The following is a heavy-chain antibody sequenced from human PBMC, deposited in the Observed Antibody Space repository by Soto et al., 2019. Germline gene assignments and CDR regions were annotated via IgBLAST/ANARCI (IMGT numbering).Heavy chain of an antibody. J-gene: IGHJ6*02. CDR1: GFTFDDYA. V-gene: IGHV3-9*01. CDR2: ISWNSGSI. Sequence: EVQLVESGGGLVQPGRSLRLSCAASGFTFDDYAMHWVRQAPGKGLEWVSGISWNSGSIGYADSVKGRFTISRDNAKNSLYLQMNSLRDGDTAVYYCARGSTYSGLDVWGQGTTVTVSS. CDR3: ARGSTYSGLDV.